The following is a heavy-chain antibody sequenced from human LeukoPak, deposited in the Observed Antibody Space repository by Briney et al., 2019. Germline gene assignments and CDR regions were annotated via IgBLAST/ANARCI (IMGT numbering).Heavy chain of an antibody. CDR2: IYNSGTT. J-gene: IGHJ4*02. CDR3: ARDGQDYGDYFWYFDY. Sequence: PSETLSLTCAVSGGSIRNSSFYWGWIRQPPGKGLEWIASIYNSGTTYYNPSIKSRITISVDTSKNQFSLKLSSVTAADTAVYYCARDGQDYGDYFWYFDYWGQGTLVTVSS. D-gene: IGHD4-17*01. V-gene: IGHV4-39*02. CDR1: GGSIRNSSFY.